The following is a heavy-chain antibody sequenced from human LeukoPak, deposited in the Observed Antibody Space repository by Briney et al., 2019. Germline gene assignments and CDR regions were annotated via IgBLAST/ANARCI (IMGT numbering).Heavy chain of an antibody. CDR2: ISSSGSTI. V-gene: IGHV3-48*03. D-gene: IGHD6-19*01. Sequence: GGSLRLSCVASGFIFSNYEMNWVRQAPGKGLEWLPYISSSGSTIYYADCVKGRFTISRENAKKSLYLQMNSLRAEDTAVYFCARSDEITVADSYYYYAMDVWGKGTTVTVSS. CDR3: ARSDEITVADSYYYYAMDV. CDR1: GFIFSNYE. J-gene: IGHJ6*04.